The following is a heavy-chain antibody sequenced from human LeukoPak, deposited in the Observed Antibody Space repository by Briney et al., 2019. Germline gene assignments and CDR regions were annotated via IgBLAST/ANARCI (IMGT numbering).Heavy chain of an antibody. D-gene: IGHD6-6*01. CDR3: ARPRYSSSNHLYFGY. CDR1: GYSINNYW. CDR2: IYPGDSDT. V-gene: IGHV5-51*01. Sequence: GESLKISCKGSGYSINNYWIGWVRQMPGKGLEWMGIIYPGDSDTRYSPSFQGQVTISADKSISTAYLQWSSLKASDTAMYYCARPRYSSSNHLYFGYWGQGTLVTVSS. J-gene: IGHJ4*02.